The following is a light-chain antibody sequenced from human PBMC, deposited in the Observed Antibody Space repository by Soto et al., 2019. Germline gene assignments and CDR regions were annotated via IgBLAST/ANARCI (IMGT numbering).Light chain of an antibody. V-gene: IGLV2-14*01. Sequence: QSALTQPVSVSGSPGQSITISCTGTSSDVGGYNYVSWYQQHPGKAPKLMIYEVTKRPSGVSNRFSGSKSGNTASLTISGLQAEDESDYYCQSYDNSLSGSVFGGGTKLTVL. CDR2: EVT. J-gene: IGLJ3*02. CDR3: QSYDNSLSGSV. CDR1: SSDVGGYNY.